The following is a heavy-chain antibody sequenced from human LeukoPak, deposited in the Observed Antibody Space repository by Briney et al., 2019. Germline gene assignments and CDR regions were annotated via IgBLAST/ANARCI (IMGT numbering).Heavy chain of an antibody. V-gene: IGHV4-39*01. J-gene: IGHJ4*02. CDR2: VYYTGET. CDR1: GGSISTGGYY. D-gene: IGHD2-21*01. CDR3: VRVVVGGESPVDY. Sequence: SETLSLTCSVSGGSISTGGYYWGWIRQPPGKGLDWIGVVYYTGETFYNPSLGSRVDMPADKSTNQFSLELTSVTAADTAVYYCVRVVVGGESPVDYWGQGTLVTVSS.